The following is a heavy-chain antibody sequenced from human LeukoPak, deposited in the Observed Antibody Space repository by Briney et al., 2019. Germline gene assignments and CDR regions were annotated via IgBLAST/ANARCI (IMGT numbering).Heavy chain of an antibody. J-gene: IGHJ5*02. V-gene: IGHV1-24*01. Sequence: ASVKVSCKVSGYTLTELSMHWVRQAPGKGLEWMGGFDPEDGETIYAQKFQGRVTMTEDTSTDTAYMELSSLRSEDTAVYYCATVLWFGEKTNWFDPWGQGTLVTVSS. D-gene: IGHD3-10*01. CDR2: FDPEDGET. CDR3: ATVLWFGEKTNWFDP. CDR1: GYTLTELS.